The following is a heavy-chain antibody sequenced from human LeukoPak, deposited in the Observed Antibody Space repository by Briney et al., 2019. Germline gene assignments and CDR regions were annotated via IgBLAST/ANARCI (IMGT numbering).Heavy chain of an antibody. V-gene: IGHV3-23*01. CDR1: GFAFGSEA. J-gene: IGHJ4*02. Sequence: GGSLRLSCAVSGFAFGSEAMSWVRQSPARGLEWVASISPGGGTTYYADYVKGRFTISRDNSNNSLFVQMNSLRVEDTAVYFCAKSRSGSANWALRIFDNWGQETLVTVSS. CDR2: ISPGGGTT. CDR3: AKSRSGSANWALRIFDN. D-gene: IGHD1-1*01.